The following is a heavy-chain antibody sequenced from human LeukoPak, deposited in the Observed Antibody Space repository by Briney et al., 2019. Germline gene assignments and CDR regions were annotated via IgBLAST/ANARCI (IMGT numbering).Heavy chain of an antibody. J-gene: IGHJ3*02. CDR1: GYTLTELS. D-gene: IGHD2-21*01. V-gene: IGHV1-24*01. Sequence: ASVKVSCKVSGYTLTELSMHWVRQAPGKGLEGMGGFDPEDGETIYAQKFQGRVTMTEDTSTDTAYMELSSLRSEDTAVYYCATAPRIQGAFDIWGQGTMVTVSS. CDR2: FDPEDGET. CDR3: ATAPRIQGAFDI.